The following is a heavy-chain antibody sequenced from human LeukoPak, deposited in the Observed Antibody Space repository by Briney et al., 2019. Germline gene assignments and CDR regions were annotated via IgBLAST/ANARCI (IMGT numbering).Heavy chain of an antibody. Sequence: PSETLSLTCTVSGGSISSGAHYWSWIRQHPGKGLEWIGYINYSGSTSYNPSLKSRVAISVDTSKNQFSLKLNSVTAADTAVYYCARGGSGEGYWGQGTLVTVSS. CDR1: GGSISSGAHY. D-gene: IGHD3-10*01. J-gene: IGHJ4*02. V-gene: IGHV4-31*03. CDR2: INYSGST. CDR3: ARGGSGEGY.